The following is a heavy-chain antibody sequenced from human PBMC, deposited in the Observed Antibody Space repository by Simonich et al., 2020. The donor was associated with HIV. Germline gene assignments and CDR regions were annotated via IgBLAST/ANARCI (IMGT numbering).Heavy chain of an antibody. D-gene: IGHD3-22*01. CDR1: GGSFSGYY. V-gene: IGHV4-34*01. CDR2: INHSGSP. Sequence: QVQLQQWGAGLLKPSETLSLTCAVYGGSFSGYYWSWFRQPPGKGLEWVGEINHSGSPNDHPSLKSRVTISVDTSKNHFSLKLSSVTAADTAVYYCASLDPMYYYDSSGYFDDAFDIWGQGTMVTVSS. J-gene: IGHJ3*02. CDR3: ASLDPMYYYDSSGYFDDAFDI.